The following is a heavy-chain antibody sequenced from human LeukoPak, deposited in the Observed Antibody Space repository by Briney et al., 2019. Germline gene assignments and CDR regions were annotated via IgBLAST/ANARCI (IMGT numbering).Heavy chain of an antibody. V-gene: IGHV3-23*01. CDR2: ISGSGGST. Sequence: PGGSLRLSCAASGFTFSSYAMSWVRQAPGKGLEWVSAISGSGGSTYYADSVKGRFTISRDNSKNTLYLQMNSLRAEDTAVYYCARDGVVVPAAVGFDYWGQGTLVTVSS. J-gene: IGHJ4*02. D-gene: IGHD2-2*01. CDR3: ARDGVVVPAAVGFDY. CDR1: GFTFSSYA.